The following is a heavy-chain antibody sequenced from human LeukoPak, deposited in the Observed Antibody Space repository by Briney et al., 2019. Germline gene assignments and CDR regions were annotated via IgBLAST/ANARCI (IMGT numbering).Heavy chain of an antibody. D-gene: IGHD2-2*01. CDR1: GGTFSSYA. CDR3: ARNRPNVVPAALSGYYYGMDV. V-gene: IGHV1-69*04. J-gene: IGHJ6*02. CDR2: IIPIFGIA. Sequence: VASVKVSCKASGGTFSSYAISWVRQAPGQGLEWMGRIIPIFGIANYAQKFQGRVTITADKSTSTAYMELSSLRSEDTAVYYCARNRPNVVPAALSGYYYGMDVWGQGTTVTVSS.